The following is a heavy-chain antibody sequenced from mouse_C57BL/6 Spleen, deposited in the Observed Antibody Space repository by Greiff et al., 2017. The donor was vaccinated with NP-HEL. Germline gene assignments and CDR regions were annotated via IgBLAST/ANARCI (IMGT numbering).Heavy chain of an antibody. D-gene: IGHD2-2*01. CDR3: AREGSTSVTSYWYFDV. J-gene: IGHJ1*03. CDR1: GYTFTDYY. Sequence: VQLQQSGPELVKPGASVKISCKASGYTFTDYYMNWVKQSHGKSLEWIGDINPNNGGTSYNQKFKGKATLTVDKSSSTAYMELRSLTSEDSAVYYCAREGSTSVTSYWYFDVWGTGTTVTVSS. CDR2: INPNNGGT. V-gene: IGHV1-26*01.